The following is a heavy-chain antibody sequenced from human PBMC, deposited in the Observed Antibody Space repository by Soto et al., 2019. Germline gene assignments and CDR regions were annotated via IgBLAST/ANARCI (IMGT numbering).Heavy chain of an antibody. CDR1: GFTFSDYA. CDR3: ANVPIWCSSTSCYTEGFDY. Sequence: GSLRLSCTASGFTFSDYAMSWVRQPPGKGLEWVSVISAGGSTYYADSVKGRFTVSRANSKNTLYLQMNSLRAEDTAVYYCANVPIWCSSTSCYTEGFDYWGQGTLVTVSS. CDR2: ISAGGST. V-gene: IGHV3-23*01. D-gene: IGHD2-2*02. J-gene: IGHJ4*02.